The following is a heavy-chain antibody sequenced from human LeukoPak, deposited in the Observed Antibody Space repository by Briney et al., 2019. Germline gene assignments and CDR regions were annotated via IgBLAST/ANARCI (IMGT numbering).Heavy chain of an antibody. J-gene: IGHJ4*02. Sequence: GASVKVSCKASGYTFTSYDINWVRQATGQGLEWKGWMNPNSGNTGYAQKFQGRVTMTRNTSISTAYMELSSLRSEDKAVNYSARGSAAAYYLFDYWGQGTLVTVSS. CDR1: GYTFTSYD. CDR3: ARGSAAAYYLFDY. V-gene: IGHV1-8*01. CDR2: MNPNSGNT. D-gene: IGHD6-13*01.